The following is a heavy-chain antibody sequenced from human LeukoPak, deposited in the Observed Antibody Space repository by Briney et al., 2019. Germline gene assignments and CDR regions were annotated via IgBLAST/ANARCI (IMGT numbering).Heavy chain of an antibody. CDR3: AHFAVVTAGDF. D-gene: IGHD2-21*02. V-gene: IGHV3-74*03. CDR1: GFTFSSYW. Sequence: GGSLRLSCAASGFTFSSYWMHWVRQAPGKGLEWVSRITADGSGAQYADSVRGRFIISRDNAKNTLYLQMNSLKAEDTAVYYCAHFAVVTAGDFWGQGALVAVSS. J-gene: IGHJ4*02. CDR2: ITADGSGA.